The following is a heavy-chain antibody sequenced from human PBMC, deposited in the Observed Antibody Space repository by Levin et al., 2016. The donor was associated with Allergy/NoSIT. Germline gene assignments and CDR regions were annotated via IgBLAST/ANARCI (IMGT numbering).Heavy chain of an antibody. CDR2: MFSGGST. CDR1: GFTVSSNY. D-gene: IGHD4-17*01. CDR3: EVAVTTTTPVYDY. J-gene: IGHJ4*02. V-gene: IGHV3-66*01. Sequence: GESLKISCAASGFTVSSNYMSWVRQAPGKGLEWVSAMFSGGSTYYADSVKGRFTISRDNSMNTMYLQMKSLRAEDTAIYYCEVAVTTTTPVYDYWGQGTLVTVSS.